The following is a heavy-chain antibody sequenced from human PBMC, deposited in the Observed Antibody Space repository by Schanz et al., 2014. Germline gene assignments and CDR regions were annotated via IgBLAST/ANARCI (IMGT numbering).Heavy chain of an antibody. CDR1: GFTFSSYT. J-gene: IGHJ4*02. V-gene: IGHV3-30*04. CDR2: ISYDGTNK. D-gene: IGHD5-18*01. CDR3: ATGRGYNYGYLYYFDS. Sequence: QVQLVESGGGVVQPGRSLRLSCAASGFTFSSYTMHWVRQAPGTGLEWVAVISYDGTNKYYADSVKGRFTISRDNSKNTLYLQMNSLRAEDTAVYYCATGRGYNYGYLYYFDSWGQGTLVTVSS.